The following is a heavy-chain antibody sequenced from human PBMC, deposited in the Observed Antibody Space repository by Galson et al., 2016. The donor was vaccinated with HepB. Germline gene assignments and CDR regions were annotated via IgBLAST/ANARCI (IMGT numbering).Heavy chain of an antibody. CDR2: VYSSGNT. V-gene: IGHV3-53*01. Sequence: SLRLSCAASGFTVSSNYMSWVRQAPGEGLGWVSVVYSSGNTYYAGSVKGRFTISRDNSKNTLYLQMNSLRAEDTAVYYCARGTGGKYYYGMDVWGQGTTVTVPS. J-gene: IGHJ6*02. CDR1: GFTVSSNY. D-gene: IGHD2-8*02. CDR3: ARGTGGKYYYGMDV.